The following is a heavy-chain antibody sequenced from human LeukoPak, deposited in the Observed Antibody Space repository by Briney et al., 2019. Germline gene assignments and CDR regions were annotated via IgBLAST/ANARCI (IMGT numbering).Heavy chain of an antibody. V-gene: IGHV3-7*01. CDR3: ARDCSSSNCYADY. CDR2: IKQDGSEK. CDR1: GFTFNRYW. D-gene: IGHD2-2*01. Sequence: PGGSLRLSCVASGFTFNRYWMSWVRQAPGKGLELVANIKQDGSEKYFADSVKGRFTISRDNGRNSVYLEMNSLRDEDTAVYYCARDCSSSNCYADYWGQGTLVTVSS. J-gene: IGHJ4*02.